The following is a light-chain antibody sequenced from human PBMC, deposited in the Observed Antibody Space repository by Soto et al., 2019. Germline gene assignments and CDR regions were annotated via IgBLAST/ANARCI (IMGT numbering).Light chain of an antibody. CDR3: QSYDSSLSGSKVV. J-gene: IGLJ2*01. Sequence: QSVLTQPPSVSGAPGQRVTISCTGSSSNIGAGYDVHWYQQLPGTAPKHVIYGNRNRPSGVPDRFSGSKSGTSASLAITGLQAEDEADYYCQSYDSSLSGSKVVFGGGTKLTVL. CDR2: GNR. V-gene: IGLV1-40*01. CDR1: SSNIGAGYD.